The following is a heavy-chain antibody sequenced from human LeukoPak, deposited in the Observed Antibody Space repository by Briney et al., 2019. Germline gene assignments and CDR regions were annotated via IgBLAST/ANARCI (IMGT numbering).Heavy chain of an antibody. J-gene: IGHJ4*02. V-gene: IGHV4-39*01. Sequence: PSETLSLTCTVSGGSIRSSFYYWGWIRQPPEKGLEWIGSIYFSGSTHYNPSLKSRVTISVDTAKNQFSLQLSSVTAADTAVYYCARWEPRQSITMIRGVINYWGQGTLVTVSS. D-gene: IGHD3-10*01. CDR2: IYFSGST. CDR3: ARWEPRQSITMIRGVINY. CDR1: GGSIRSSFYY.